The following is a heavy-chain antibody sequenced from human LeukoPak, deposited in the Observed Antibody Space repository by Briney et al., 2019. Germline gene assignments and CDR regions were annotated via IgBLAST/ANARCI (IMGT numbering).Heavy chain of an antibody. CDR3: ARGHYELWY. J-gene: IGHJ1*01. Sequence: PGVSLRLSCAASGLTFSDYYMSWIRQAPGKGLEGVSYISSSSSYTDYADSVKGRFTISREDAKNSLYLQMNSLRAEDTAVYYCARGHYELWYWGQGTLVTVSS. CDR1: GLTFSDYY. D-gene: IGHD3-16*01. CDR2: ISSSSSYT. V-gene: IGHV3-11*06.